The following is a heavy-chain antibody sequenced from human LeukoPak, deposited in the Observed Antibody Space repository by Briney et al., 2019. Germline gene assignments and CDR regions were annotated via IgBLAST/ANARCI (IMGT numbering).Heavy chain of an antibody. Sequence: GESLKISCKGSGYSFTSYWISWVRQMPGKGLEWMGRIDPSDSYTNYSPSFQGHVTISADKSISTAYLQWSSLKASDTAMYYCARHWPSTASRGDFDAFDIWGQGTMVTVSS. CDR2: IDPSDSYT. CDR3: ARHWPSTASRGDFDAFDI. CDR1: GYSFTSYW. J-gene: IGHJ3*02. D-gene: IGHD4-17*01. V-gene: IGHV5-10-1*01.